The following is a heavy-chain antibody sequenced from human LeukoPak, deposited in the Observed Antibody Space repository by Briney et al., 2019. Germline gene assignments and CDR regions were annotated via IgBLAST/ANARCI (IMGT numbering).Heavy chain of an antibody. CDR2: IKPYNGNT. V-gene: IGHV1-18*01. J-gene: IGHJ6*02. Sequence: EASVKVSCKASGYTFTTFGVSWVRQAPGQGLEWMGWIKPYNGNTNYAQKLQGRVTMTTDTSTSTAYMELRSLRAEDTAVYYCVLSRIGSRYYYYGMDVWGQGTTVTVPS. CDR3: VLSRIGSRYYYYGMDV. D-gene: IGHD2-2*01. CDR1: GYTFTTFG.